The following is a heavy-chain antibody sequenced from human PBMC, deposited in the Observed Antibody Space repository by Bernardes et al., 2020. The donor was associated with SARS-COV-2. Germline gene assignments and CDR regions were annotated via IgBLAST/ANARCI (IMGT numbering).Heavy chain of an antibody. CDR3: TRDIGGGSSY. V-gene: IGHV3-74*01. D-gene: IGHD2-15*01. CDR2: INEDGSIT. J-gene: IGHJ4*02. CDR1: GFTFKNFW. Sequence: GVLRLSCAASGFTFKNFWMHWVRQTPGKGLVWVSRINEDGSITNYADPVKGRFTISRDNARNTLFLQMNSLRGEDTAMYYCTRDIGGGSSYWGQGALVTVSS.